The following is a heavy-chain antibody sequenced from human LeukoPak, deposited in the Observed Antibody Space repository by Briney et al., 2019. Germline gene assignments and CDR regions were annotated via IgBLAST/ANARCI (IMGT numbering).Heavy chain of an antibody. V-gene: IGHV4-34*01. CDR3: ARGEATIFGVVSQGLLDY. D-gene: IGHD3-3*01. J-gene: IGHJ4*02. CDR2: INHSGST. CDR1: GGSFSGYY. Sequence: SETLSLTCPVYGGSFSGYYWSWIRQPPANGMEWIGEINHSGSTNYNPSLTSRVTISVAPSKNQFSLRLSSVAAADTAVYYCARGEATIFGVVSQGLLDYWGQGTLVTVSS.